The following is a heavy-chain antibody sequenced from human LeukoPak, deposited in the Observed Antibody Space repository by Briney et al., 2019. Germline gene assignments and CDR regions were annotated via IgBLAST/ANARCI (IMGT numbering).Heavy chain of an antibody. CDR1: GYTLTELS. J-gene: IGHJ6*03. Sequence: ASVKVSCKVSGYTLTELSMHWVRQAPGKGLEWMGGFDPEDGETIYAQKFQGRVTMTEDTFTDTAYMELSSLRSEDTAVYYCATDSGNSGVSEYYYYYMDVWGKGTTVTVSS. CDR2: FDPEDGET. D-gene: IGHD4-23*01. V-gene: IGHV1-24*01. CDR3: ATDSGNSGVSEYYYYYMDV.